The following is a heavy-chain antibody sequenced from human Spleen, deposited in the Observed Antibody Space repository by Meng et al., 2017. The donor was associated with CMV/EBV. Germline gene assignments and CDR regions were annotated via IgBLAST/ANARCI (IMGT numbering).Heavy chain of an antibody. V-gene: IGHV4-39*01. CDR1: GGSISSRSYF. Sequence: SGGSISSRSYFWDWIRQPPGKGVEWIGCIYYSESNYYDPSLKSLVTISVDTSKNQFSLKLSSVTAADTAVYYCARHQRTGTPFDYWGQGTLVTVSS. J-gene: IGHJ4*02. CDR2: IYYSESN. CDR3: ARHQRTGTPFDY. D-gene: IGHD1-1*01.